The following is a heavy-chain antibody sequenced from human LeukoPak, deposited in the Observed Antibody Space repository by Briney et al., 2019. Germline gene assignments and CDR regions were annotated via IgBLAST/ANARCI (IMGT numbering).Heavy chain of an antibody. CDR2: IRSKTYGGTT. D-gene: IGHD1-26*01. Sequence: GGSLRLSCAASGFTVSDNYMTWIRQAPGKGLEWVGFIRSKTYGGTTEYAASVKRRFTISRDDSKSIAYLQMSSLKTGDTAVYYCTRNYRGSFHYFDYWGQGTLVTVSS. CDR3: TRNYRGSFHYFDY. J-gene: IGHJ4*02. CDR1: GFTVSDNY. V-gene: IGHV3-49*03.